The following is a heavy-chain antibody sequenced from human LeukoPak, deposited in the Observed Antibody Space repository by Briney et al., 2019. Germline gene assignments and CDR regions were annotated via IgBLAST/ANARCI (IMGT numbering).Heavy chain of an antibody. V-gene: IGHV1-18*01. CDR2: ISTYNGNI. D-gene: IGHD6-19*01. J-gene: IGHJ4*02. CDR3: ARSSLAVAGSVFDY. CDR1: GYTFTSYG. Sequence: ASVKVSCKASGYTFTSYGISWVRQAPGQGLEWMGWISTYNGNIHYAQKLQGRVTMTTDTSTSTAYMELRSLRSDDTAVYYCARSSLAVAGSVFDYWGQGTLVTVSS.